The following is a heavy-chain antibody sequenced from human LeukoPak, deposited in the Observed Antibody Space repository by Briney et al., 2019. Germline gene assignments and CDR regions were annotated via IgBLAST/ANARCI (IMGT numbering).Heavy chain of an antibody. J-gene: IGHJ4*02. V-gene: IGHV5-51*01. Sequence: GESLKISCKGSGYIFTNYWIGWVRQMPGYGLEWMGTIYPGDSDTRYNPSFQGQVTISIDKSISTAYLQWSSLKASDTAMYYCARQATTVTTGGYWGQGTQVTVSS. CDR1: GYIFTNYW. CDR3: ARQATTVTTGGY. D-gene: IGHD4-17*01. CDR2: IYPGDSDT.